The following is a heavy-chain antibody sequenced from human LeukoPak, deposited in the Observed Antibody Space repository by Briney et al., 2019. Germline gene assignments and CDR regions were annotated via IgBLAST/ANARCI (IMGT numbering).Heavy chain of an antibody. CDR3: ARMTTVVTHLYFDY. V-gene: IGHV3-7*01. CDR2: IKQDGSEK. CDR1: GFTFSSYW. Sequence: GGSLRLSCAASGFTFSSYWMSWVRQAPGKGLEWVANIKQDGSEKYYVDSVKGRFTISRDNAKNSLYLQMNSLRAEDTAVYYCARMTTVVTHLYFDYWGQGTLVTVSS. D-gene: IGHD4-23*01. J-gene: IGHJ4*02.